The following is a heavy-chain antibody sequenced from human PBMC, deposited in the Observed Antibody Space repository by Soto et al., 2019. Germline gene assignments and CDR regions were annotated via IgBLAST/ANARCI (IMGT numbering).Heavy chain of an antibody. V-gene: IGHV4-31*03. CDR2: IYYSGST. J-gene: IGHJ6*02. Sequence: SETLSLTCTVSGGSISSGGYYWSWIRQHPGKGLEWIGYIYYSGSTYYNPSLKSRVTISVDTSKNQSSLKLSSVTAADTAVYYCARGYYYDSSGLYGMDVWGQGTTVTVSS. CDR1: GGSISSGGYY. CDR3: ARGYYYDSSGLYGMDV. D-gene: IGHD3-22*01.